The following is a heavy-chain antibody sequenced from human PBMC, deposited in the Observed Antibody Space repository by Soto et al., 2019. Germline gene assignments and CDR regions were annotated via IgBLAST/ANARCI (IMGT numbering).Heavy chain of an antibody. CDR2: ISSSSFSI. J-gene: IGHJ6*02. V-gene: IGHV3-21*01. Sequence: GGSLRLSCAASGFTFSSYSMNWVRQAPGKGLEWVSSISSSSFSINYADSVKGRFSISRDNAQNSLHLQMNNLRAEDTAVYYCARNESSSTYATDVWGQGTTLTVS. CDR1: GFTFSSYS. CDR3: ARNESSSTYATDV. D-gene: IGHD6-6*01.